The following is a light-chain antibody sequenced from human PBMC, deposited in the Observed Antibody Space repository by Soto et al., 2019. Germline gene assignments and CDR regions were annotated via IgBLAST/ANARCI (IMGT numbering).Light chain of an antibody. CDR1: QSISNS. V-gene: IGKV1-39*01. CDR2: GAS. J-gene: IGKJ2*01. CDR3: QHSSSSPT. Sequence: DIQMTQSPFSLSASIGDRVTITCRASQSISNSLNWYQQKPGKAPKVVISGASTLESGVPSRFSGSGSGTDLTLTITSLQPEDFPTYYCQHSSSSPTFGQGTKLEIK.